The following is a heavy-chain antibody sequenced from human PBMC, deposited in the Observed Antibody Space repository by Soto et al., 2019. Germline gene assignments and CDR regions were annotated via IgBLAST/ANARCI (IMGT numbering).Heavy chain of an antibody. V-gene: IGHV1-69*02. CDR1: GGTFSSYT. CDR3: AMEDCSSNSCYREY. CDR2: IIPIRGRA. D-gene: IGHD2-2*02. Sequence: QVQLVQSGAEVKKPGSSVKVSCKASGGTFSSYTISWVRQAPGQGLEWMGRIIPIRGRANYAQKVQGRVTITADKSTGTAYMELSSLRSEETAVYCCAMEDCSSNSCYREYWGQGTLVTVSS. J-gene: IGHJ4*02.